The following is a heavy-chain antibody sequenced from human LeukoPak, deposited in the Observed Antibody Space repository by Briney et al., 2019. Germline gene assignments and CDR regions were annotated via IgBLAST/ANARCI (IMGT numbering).Heavy chain of an antibody. CDR1: GGSISSGSYY. D-gene: IGHD3-3*01. V-gene: IGHV4-61*02. J-gene: IGHJ3*02. CDR3: ARDKATDFWSGYASYDAFDI. CDR2: IYTSGST. Sequence: SQTLSLTCTVSGGSISSGSYYWSWIRQPAGKGLEWIGRIYTSGSTNYNPSLKRRVTISVDTSKNQFSLKLSSVTAADTAVYYCARDKATDFWSGYASYDAFDIWGQGTMVTVSS.